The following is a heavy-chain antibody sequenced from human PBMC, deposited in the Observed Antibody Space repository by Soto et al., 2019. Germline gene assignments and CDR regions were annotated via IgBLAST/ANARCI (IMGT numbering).Heavy chain of an antibody. V-gene: IGHV1-2*04. CDR2: INPNSGGT. D-gene: IGHD3-9*01. Sequence: GASVKVSCKASGFSFSDYFMHWVRQAPGQGLEWMGWINPNSGGTNYAQKFQGWVTMTRDTSISTAYMELSRLRSDDTAVYYCARALRYFDWLFDYWGQGTLVTVSS. CDR1: GFSFSDYF. J-gene: IGHJ4*02. CDR3: ARALRYFDWLFDY.